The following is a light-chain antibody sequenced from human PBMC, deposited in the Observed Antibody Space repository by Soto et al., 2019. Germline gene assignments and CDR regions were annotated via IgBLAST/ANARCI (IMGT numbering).Light chain of an antibody. CDR1: SSNIGITS. V-gene: IGLV1-51*02. J-gene: IGLJ1*01. CDR2: END. Sequence: QSVLKQPPSVSAAPGQKVTISCSGSSSNIGITSVSWYQQLLEAAPKLLIYENDKRPSGIPDRFSGSKSGTSATLGITGLQTGDEADYYCGTWDSSLSADVFGTGTKVTVL. CDR3: GTWDSSLSADV.